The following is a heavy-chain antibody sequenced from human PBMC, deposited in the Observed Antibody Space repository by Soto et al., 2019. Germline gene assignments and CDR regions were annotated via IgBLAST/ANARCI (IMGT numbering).Heavy chain of an antibody. Sequence: GGSLRLSCAASGFTFSSYGMHWVRQAPGKGLEWVAVIWYDGSNKYYADSVKGRFTISRGNSKNTLYLQMNSLRAEDTAVYYCAREGYSSSWYVRYFDYWGQGTLVTVSS. CDR2: IWYDGSNK. CDR3: AREGYSSSWYVRYFDY. V-gene: IGHV3-33*01. J-gene: IGHJ4*02. D-gene: IGHD6-13*01. CDR1: GFTFSSYG.